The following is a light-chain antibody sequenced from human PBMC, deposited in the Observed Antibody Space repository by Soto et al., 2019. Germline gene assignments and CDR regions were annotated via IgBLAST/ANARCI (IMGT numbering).Light chain of an antibody. Sequence: QSALTQPASLSGSPRQSITISCTGTSSDVGGYNYVSWYQQQPGKAPKLMIDEVSNLPSGVTNRVSGSKSGNPASLTIAWLQSEDEAYYSCCLYSGSGIVVFGGGTKVTV. CDR3: CLYSGSGIVV. CDR2: EVS. CDR1: SSDVGGYNY. J-gene: IGLJ2*01. V-gene: IGLV2-14*01.